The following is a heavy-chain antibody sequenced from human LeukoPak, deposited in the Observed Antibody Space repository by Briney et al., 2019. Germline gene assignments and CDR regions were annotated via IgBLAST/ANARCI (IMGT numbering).Heavy chain of an antibody. Sequence: GGSLRLSCAASGFTFSSYSMSWVRQAPGKGLEWVSAISGSGGSTYYADSVKGRFTISRDNSKNTLYLQMNSLRAEDTAVYYCAKDGRSHDYGDYWGQGTLVTVSS. V-gene: IGHV3-23*01. CDR2: ISGSGGST. J-gene: IGHJ4*02. CDR3: AKDGRSHDYGDY. CDR1: GFTFSSYS.